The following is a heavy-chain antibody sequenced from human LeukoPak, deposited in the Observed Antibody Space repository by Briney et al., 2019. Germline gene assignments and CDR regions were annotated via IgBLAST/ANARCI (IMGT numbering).Heavy chain of an antibody. D-gene: IGHD6-19*01. V-gene: IGHV4-59*08. CDR3: ARNSAVATSRSWFDP. CDR2: AYYSGST. CDR1: DGSISNYY. Sequence: SETLSLTCSVFDGSISNYYWSWIRQPPGKGLEWIGYAYYSGSTTYNPSLECRVTISVDTSKNQFSLKLTAVTAADTAVYYCARNSAVATSRSWFDPWGQGTLVTVSS. J-gene: IGHJ5*02.